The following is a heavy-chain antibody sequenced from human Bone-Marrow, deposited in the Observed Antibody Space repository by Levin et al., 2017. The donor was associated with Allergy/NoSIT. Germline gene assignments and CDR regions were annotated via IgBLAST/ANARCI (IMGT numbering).Heavy chain of an antibody. V-gene: IGHV4-59*01. CDR2: IYYSGST. Sequence: GSLRLSCTVSGGSISSYYWSWIRQPPGKGLEWIGYIYYSGSTNYNPSLKSRVTISVDTSKNQFSLKLSSVTAADTAVYYCARGREYCSGGSCYRYYGMDVWGQGTTVTVSS. D-gene: IGHD2-15*01. CDR1: GGSISSYY. CDR3: ARGREYCSGGSCYRYYGMDV. J-gene: IGHJ6*02.